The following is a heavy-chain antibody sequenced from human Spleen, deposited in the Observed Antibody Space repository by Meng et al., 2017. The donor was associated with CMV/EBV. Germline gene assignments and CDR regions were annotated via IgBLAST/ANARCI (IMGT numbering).Heavy chain of an antibody. J-gene: IGHJ4*02. CDR1: GFTFSSYA. CDR3: AKDIGIPPASAPVWSTTFAD. Sequence: GESLKISCAASGFTFSSYAMHWVRQAPGKGLEWVAVISYDGSNKYYADSVKGRFTVSRDNSKSTLYLQMDSLGADDTAVYYCAKDIGIPPASAPVWSTTFADWGQGTLVTVSS. D-gene: IGHD2-2*01. CDR2: ISYDGSNK. V-gene: IGHV3-30*04.